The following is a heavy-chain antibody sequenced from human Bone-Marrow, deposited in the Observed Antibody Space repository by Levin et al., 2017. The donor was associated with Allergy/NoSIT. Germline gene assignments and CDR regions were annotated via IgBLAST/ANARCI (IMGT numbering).Heavy chain of an antibody. J-gene: IGHJ4*02. V-gene: IGHV4-39*07. Sequence: SETLSLTCTVSGGSISSSSYYWGWIRQPPGKGLEWIGSIYYSGSTYYNPSLKSRVTISVDTSKNQFSLKLSSVTAADTAVYYCARITYGSGAPDYWGQGTLVTVSS. CDR2: IYYSGST. D-gene: IGHD3-10*01. CDR3: ARITYGSGAPDY. CDR1: GGSISSSSYY.